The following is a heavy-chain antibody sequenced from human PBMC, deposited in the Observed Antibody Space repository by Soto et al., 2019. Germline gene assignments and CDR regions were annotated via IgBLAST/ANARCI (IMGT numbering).Heavy chain of an antibody. CDR2: INPDSGNT. CDR3: ERDGSSGYYDDYYYGMDV. Sequence: QVQLLQSGGEVKKTGASVKVSCRASGYRFSTYAISWVRQAPGHGLEWVGWINPDSGNTNYAQSFQGRVTMTTDTSTNTVYMELRSLRSNDTAIYFCERDGSSGYYDDYYYGMDVWGQGTTVSVSS. CDR1: GYRFSTYA. J-gene: IGHJ6*02. D-gene: IGHD3-22*01. V-gene: IGHV1-18*01.